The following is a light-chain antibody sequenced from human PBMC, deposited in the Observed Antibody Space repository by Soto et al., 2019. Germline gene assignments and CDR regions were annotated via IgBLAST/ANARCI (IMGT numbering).Light chain of an antibody. Sequence: QSVLTQPPSASGTPGERVTIYCSGRSANMGRNTVNWYQQLPGTAPKLLICCDNQRPSGVPDRFSGSKSGTSASLAISGLQSEDEAGYYCAVWDDSLNGFVFGTGTKLTVL. J-gene: IGLJ1*01. CDR1: SANMGRNT. CDR3: AVWDDSLNGFV. CDR2: CDN. V-gene: IGLV1-44*01.